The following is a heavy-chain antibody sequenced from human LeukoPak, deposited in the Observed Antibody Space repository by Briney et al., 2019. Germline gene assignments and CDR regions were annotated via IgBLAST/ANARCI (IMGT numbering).Heavy chain of an antibody. Sequence: PSETLSLTCTVSGGSISSGDYYWSWIRQPPGKGLEWIGYIYYSGSTYYNPSLKSRVTISVDTSKNQFSLKLSSVTAADTAVYYCARGGDYYDSSGFDYWGQGTLVTVSS. CDR2: IYYSGST. CDR3: ARGGDYYDSSGFDY. J-gene: IGHJ4*02. CDR1: GGSISSGDYY. V-gene: IGHV4-30-4*01. D-gene: IGHD3-22*01.